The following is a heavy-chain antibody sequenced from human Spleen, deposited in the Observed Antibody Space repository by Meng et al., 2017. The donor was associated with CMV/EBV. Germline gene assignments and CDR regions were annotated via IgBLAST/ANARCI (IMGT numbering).Heavy chain of an antibody. CDR2: ISAYNGNT. CDR3: ARVDGMREEGAFDI. Sequence: ASVKVSCKASGYTFTSYGISWVRQAPGQGLEWMGWISAYNGNTNYAQKLQGRVTMTTDTSTSTAYMELRSLRSDDTAVYYCARVDGMREEGAFDIWGQGTMVTVSS. CDR1: GYTFTSYG. V-gene: IGHV1-18*01. J-gene: IGHJ3*02. D-gene: IGHD1-14*01.